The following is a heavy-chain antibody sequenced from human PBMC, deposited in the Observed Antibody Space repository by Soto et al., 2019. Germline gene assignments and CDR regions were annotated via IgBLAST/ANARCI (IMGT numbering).Heavy chain of an antibody. CDR3: ARAPRSYAENYGDTDYFDY. Sequence: QVQLVQSGAEVKKPGSSVKVSCKASGGTFSSYTISWVRQAPGQGLEWMGRIIPILGIANYAQKFQGRVTITADKPTSTAYMELSSLRSEDTDVYYCARAPRSYAENYGDTDYFDYWGQGTLVTVSS. V-gene: IGHV1-69*02. CDR1: GGTFSSYT. J-gene: IGHJ4*02. D-gene: IGHD4-17*01. CDR2: IIPILGIA.